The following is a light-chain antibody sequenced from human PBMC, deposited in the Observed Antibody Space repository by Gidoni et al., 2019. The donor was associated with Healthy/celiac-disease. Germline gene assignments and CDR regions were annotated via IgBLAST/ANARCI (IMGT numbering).Light chain of an antibody. J-gene: IGKJ2*01. V-gene: IGKV1-39*01. CDR3: QQSYSTPYT. CDR1: QSISNY. CDR2: AAS. Sequence: DIQMTQSPSSLSASVGDRVTITCRASQSISNYLNWYQQKPGKAPKLLIYAASRLQSGVPSRFSGSGSGTDFTLTISRLQPEDCATYYCQQSYSTPYTFGQGTKLEIK.